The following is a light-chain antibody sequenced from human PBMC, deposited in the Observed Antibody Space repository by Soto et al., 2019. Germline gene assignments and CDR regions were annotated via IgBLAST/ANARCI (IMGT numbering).Light chain of an antibody. Sequence: DIQMTQSPSSLSASVGDRVTITCRASQSISSFLNWYQQRPGKAPKLMIYGASSLRSGVPLRFSGSGSGTDFTLTISILQPEDFATYHCQQSYSTPLTFGGGSKVEIK. CDR3: QQSYSTPLT. CDR2: GAS. V-gene: IGKV1-39*01. J-gene: IGKJ4*01. CDR1: QSISSF.